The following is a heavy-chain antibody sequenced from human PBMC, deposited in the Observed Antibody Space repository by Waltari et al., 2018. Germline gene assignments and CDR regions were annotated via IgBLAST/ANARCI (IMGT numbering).Heavy chain of an antibody. J-gene: IGHJ4*02. CDR1: GGTFSSYA. Sequence: QVQLVQSGAEVKKPGSSVKVSCKASGGTFSSYAISWVRQAPGQGLEWMGGIIPIFGKANYEQKVQGRVTITADESTSTAYMELSSLRSEDTAVYYCAVLNYYDRSGAPVYFDYWGQGTLVTVSS. CDR3: AVLNYYDRSGAPVYFDY. D-gene: IGHD3-22*01. V-gene: IGHV1-69*01. CDR2: IIPIFGKA.